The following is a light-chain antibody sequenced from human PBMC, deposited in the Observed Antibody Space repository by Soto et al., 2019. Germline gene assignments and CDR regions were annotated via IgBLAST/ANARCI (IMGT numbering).Light chain of an antibody. CDR2: EVT. CDR3: WSYARRDTFEV. V-gene: IGLV2-23*02. Sequence: QSVLTQPASVSGSPGQSITISCIGTSSDVGIYNLVSWYQQHPGKVPKLIIFEVTKRPSGVSDRFSGSKSGNTASLTISGLQAEDEADYYCWSYARRDTFEVFGGVTKLTVL. J-gene: IGLJ3*02. CDR1: SSDVGIYNL.